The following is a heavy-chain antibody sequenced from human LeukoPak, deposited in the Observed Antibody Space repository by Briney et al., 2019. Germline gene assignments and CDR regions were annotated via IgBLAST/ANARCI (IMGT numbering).Heavy chain of an antibody. CDR3: VKGGRLHYLDY. V-gene: IGHV3-23*01. CDR1: GFTFSSYA. J-gene: IGHJ4*02. Sequence: GGSLRLSCAASGFTFSSYAMSWVRQAPGKGLEWVSAISGSGGSTYYADSVKGRFIISRDNSRKTLYLQMDNLRAEDTAVYYCVKGGRLHYLDYWGQGTLVTVPS. CDR2: ISGSGGST. D-gene: IGHD5-12*01.